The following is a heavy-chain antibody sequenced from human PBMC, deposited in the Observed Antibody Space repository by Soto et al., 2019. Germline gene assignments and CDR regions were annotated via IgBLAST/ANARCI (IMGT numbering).Heavy chain of an antibody. Sequence: PGGALRLSCAPSGFTFSSYWMPWARQAPGKGLEWVAVIWYDGSNKVYADSVKGRFTISRDNSKNTLYLQMNSLRAEDTAVYYCARDLSGGYGALDTWGQGTMVTVS. V-gene: IGHV3-33*01. D-gene: IGHD5-12*01. CDR1: GFTFSSYW. J-gene: IGHJ3*02. CDR2: IWYDGSNK. CDR3: ARDLSGGYGALDT.